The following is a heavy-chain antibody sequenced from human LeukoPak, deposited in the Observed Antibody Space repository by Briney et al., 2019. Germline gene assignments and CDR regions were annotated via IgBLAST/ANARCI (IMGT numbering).Heavy chain of an antibody. D-gene: IGHD2-15*01. CDR1: GFTFSSYN. J-gene: IGHJ4*02. CDR2: ISSSSSYI. V-gene: IGHV3-21*01. Sequence: PGGSLRLSCAASGFTFSSYNMNWDRQAPGKGLEWVSSISSSSSYIYYADSVKGRFTISRDNAKNSLYLQMNSLRAEDTAVYYCARGVVVNGYFDYWGQGTLVTVSS. CDR3: ARGVVVNGYFDY.